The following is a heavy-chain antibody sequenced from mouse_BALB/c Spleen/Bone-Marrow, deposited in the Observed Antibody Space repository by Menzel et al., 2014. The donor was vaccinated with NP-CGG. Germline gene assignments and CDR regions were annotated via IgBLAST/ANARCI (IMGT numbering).Heavy chain of an antibody. V-gene: IGHV1S130*01. D-gene: IGHD2-14*01. J-gene: IGHJ2*01. CDR1: GYTFTNSW. CDR2: IHPNSGNT. CDR3: ARHHRYAYYFDY. Sequence: QVQLQQSGSVLVRPGASVKLSCKASGYTFTNSWIHWAKQRPGQGLEWIGEIHPNSGNTNYNEKFKVKATLTVDTSSSTAYVDLSSLTSEDSAVYYCARHHRYAYYFDYWGQGTTPTVSS.